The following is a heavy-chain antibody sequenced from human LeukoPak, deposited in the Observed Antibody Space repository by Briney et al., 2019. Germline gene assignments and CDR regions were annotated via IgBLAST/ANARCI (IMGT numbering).Heavy chain of an antibody. Sequence: SVKVSCKASGGTFSSYAISWVRPAPGQGLEWMGGIIPIFGTANYAQKFQGRVTITADESTSTAYMELSSLRSEDTAVYYCARDSDDYGDYFWFDPWGQGTLVTVSS. D-gene: IGHD4-17*01. CDR2: IIPIFGTA. V-gene: IGHV1-69*13. CDR3: ARDSDDYGDYFWFDP. CDR1: GGTFSSYA. J-gene: IGHJ5*02.